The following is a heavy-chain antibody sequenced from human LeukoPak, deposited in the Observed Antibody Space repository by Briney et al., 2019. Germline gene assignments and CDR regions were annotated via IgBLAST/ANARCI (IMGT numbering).Heavy chain of an antibody. J-gene: IGHJ5*02. CDR3: ATLPDVSSGNWFDP. Sequence: GASVKVSCKVSGYTLTELSMHWVRQAPGEELEWMGGFDPEDGETIYAQKFQGRVTMTEDTSTDTAYMELSSLRSEDTAVYYCATLPDVSSGNWFDPWGQGTLVTVSS. V-gene: IGHV1-24*01. D-gene: IGHD6-25*01. CDR1: GYTLTELS. CDR2: FDPEDGET.